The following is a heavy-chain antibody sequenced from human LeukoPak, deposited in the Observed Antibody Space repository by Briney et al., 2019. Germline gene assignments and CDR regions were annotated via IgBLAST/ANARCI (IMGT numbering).Heavy chain of an antibody. CDR3: ARRGNTDSWTVLIDY. CDR2: ISEDGRIT. Sequence: PGGSLGLSCAASGFTFSDFYMTWIRQAPGKGLEWISYISEDGRITYYADSLKGRFTISRDNAKNSLSLQVDSLRADDTAVYFCARRGNTDSWTVLIDYWGQGTLVTVSS. J-gene: IGHJ4*02. D-gene: IGHD3/OR15-3a*01. CDR1: GFTFSDFY. V-gene: IGHV3-11*01.